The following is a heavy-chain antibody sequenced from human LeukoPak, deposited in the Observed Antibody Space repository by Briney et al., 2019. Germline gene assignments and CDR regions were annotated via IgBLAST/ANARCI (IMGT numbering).Heavy chain of an antibody. V-gene: IGHV3-30*02. CDR1: GLTFSSYG. CDR2: IRYDGINK. J-gene: IGHJ5*02. D-gene: IGHD2-21*01. CDR3: ARGKVIPGP. Sequence: GGSLRLSCAASGLTFSSYGMHWVRQAPGKGLEWVAFIRYDGINKYYADSVKGRFTISRDNSKNTLYLQMNSLRAEDTAVYFCARGKVIPGPWGQGTLVTVSS.